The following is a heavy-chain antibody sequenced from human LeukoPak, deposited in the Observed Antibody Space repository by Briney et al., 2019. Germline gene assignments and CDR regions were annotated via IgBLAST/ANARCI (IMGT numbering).Heavy chain of an antibody. J-gene: IGHJ4*02. CDR1: GGTFSSYA. CDR2: ISAYNGNT. D-gene: IGHD3-3*02. CDR3: ARLDFIFDPNYYYFDY. V-gene: IGHV1-18*01. Sequence: ASVKVSCKASGGTFSSYAISWVRQAPGQGLEWMGWISAYNGNTNYAQKLQGRVTMTTDTSTSTAYMELRSLRSDDTAVYYCARLDFIFDPNYYYFDYWGQGTLVTVSS.